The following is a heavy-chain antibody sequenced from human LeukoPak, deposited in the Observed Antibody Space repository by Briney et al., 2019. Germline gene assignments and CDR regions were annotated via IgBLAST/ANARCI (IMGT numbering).Heavy chain of an antibody. J-gene: IGHJ4*02. D-gene: IGHD6-13*01. CDR1: GFTFSSYW. Sequence: GSLRLSCAASGFTFSSYWMNWVRQAPGKGLEWVATIKQDGDEEYYGASVKGRFTISRDNANKSLYLQMSSLRVEDTAVYYCARGRPTPGTDYWGQGTLVTVSS. V-gene: IGHV3-7*04. CDR3: ARGRPTPGTDY. CDR2: IKQDGDEE.